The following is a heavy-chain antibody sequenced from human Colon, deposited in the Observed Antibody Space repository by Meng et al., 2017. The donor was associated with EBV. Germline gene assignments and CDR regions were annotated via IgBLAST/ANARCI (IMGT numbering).Heavy chain of an antibody. CDR3: ARGPGGSYYLYYFDY. V-gene: IGHV4-34*01. CDR1: GGSFSGYY. J-gene: IGHJ4*02. D-gene: IGHD1-26*01. CDR2: INHSGNT. Sequence: QLQLQQWVSGLLKPSETLSLTCAVYGGSFSGYYWSWIRQPPEKGLEWIGEINHSGNTNYNPSLKSRVTISVDTSKKQFSLKLSSVTAADTAVYYCARGPGGSYYLYYFDYWGQGTLVTVSS.